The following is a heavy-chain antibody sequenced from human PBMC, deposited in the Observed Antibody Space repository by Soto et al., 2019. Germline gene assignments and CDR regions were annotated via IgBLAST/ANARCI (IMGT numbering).Heavy chain of an antibody. D-gene: IGHD6-13*01. CDR3: ARDIVGASSSWTYFDH. V-gene: IGHV1-46*01. CDR1: GYTFTSYY. CDR2: INPSGGST. J-gene: IGHJ4*02. Sequence: GASVKVSCKASGYTFTSYYMHWVRQAPGQGLEWMGIINPSGGSTSYAQKFQGSVTMTRDTSTSTVYMELSSLRSEDTAVYYCARDIVGASSSWTYFDHWGQGTLVTVSS.